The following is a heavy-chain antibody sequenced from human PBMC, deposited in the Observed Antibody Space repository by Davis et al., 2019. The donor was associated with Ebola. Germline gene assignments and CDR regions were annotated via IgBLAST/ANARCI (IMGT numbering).Heavy chain of an antibody. J-gene: IGHJ5*02. CDR1: GDSVSSNSAA. CDR3: ARRRWLVRSFWFDP. V-gene: IGHV6-1*01. CDR2: TYYRSKWYN. D-gene: IGHD6-19*01. Sequence: SQTLSLTCAISGDSVSSNSAAWNWIRQSPSRGLEWLGRTYYRSKWYNDYAVSVKSRITINPDTSKNQFSLKLSSVTAADTAVYYCARRRWLVRSFWFDPWGQGTLVTVSS.